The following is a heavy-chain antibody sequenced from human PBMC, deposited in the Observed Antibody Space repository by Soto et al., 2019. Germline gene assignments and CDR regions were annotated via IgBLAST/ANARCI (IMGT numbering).Heavy chain of an antibody. CDR2: IYYSGST. J-gene: IGHJ3*02. Sequence: QLQLQESGPGLVKPSETLSLTCTVSGGSISSSSYYWGWIRQPPGKGLEWIGSIYYSGSTYYNPSLKSRVTISLDTSKNQFSLKLSSVTAADTAVYYCARHGATITFGGVIVPSGAFDIWGQGTMVTVSS. CDR1: GGSISSSSYY. V-gene: IGHV4-39*01. CDR3: ARHGATITFGGVIVPSGAFDI. D-gene: IGHD3-16*02.